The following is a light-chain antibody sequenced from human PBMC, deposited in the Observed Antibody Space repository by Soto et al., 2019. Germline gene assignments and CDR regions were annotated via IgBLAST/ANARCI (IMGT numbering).Light chain of an antibody. Sequence: EIVLTQSPATLSLSPGERATLSCRASQSVSSYLAWYQQKPGQAPRLLIYDASTRATGIPARFSGSGSGTDFTLTISSLEPEDFAVYYWQQRSHWLRLTFGRGTKVEIK. CDR3: QQRSHWLRLT. J-gene: IGKJ4*01. CDR1: QSVSSY. V-gene: IGKV3-11*01. CDR2: DAS.